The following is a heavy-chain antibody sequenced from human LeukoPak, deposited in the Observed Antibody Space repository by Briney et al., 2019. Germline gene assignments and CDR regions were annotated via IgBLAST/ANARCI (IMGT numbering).Heavy chain of an antibody. CDR1: GFTFTTYG. Sequence: SLRLSCAASGFTFTTYGMHWVRQAPGKGLEWVAVISYDGNNEYYADSVKGRFTISRDNSKNTLYLQMNSLRPEDTAVYYCAKEYSGTWYYFDYWGQGTLVSASS. J-gene: IGHJ4*02. D-gene: IGHD6-13*01. CDR3: AKEYSGTWYYFDY. V-gene: IGHV3-30*18. CDR2: ISYDGNNE.